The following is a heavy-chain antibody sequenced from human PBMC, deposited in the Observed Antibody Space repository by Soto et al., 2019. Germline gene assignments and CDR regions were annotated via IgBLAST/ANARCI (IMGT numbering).Heavy chain of an antibody. Sequence: EASVKVSCKASGYTFTSNGISWVRQAPGQGLEGMGWISAYNGNTNYAQKLQDRVTLTTDTSTSTAYMELRSLRSDDTAVYYCAREGYCSSTSCKGVYYYYGMDVWGQGTTVTVSS. CDR3: AREGYCSSTSCKGVYYYYGMDV. CDR2: ISAYNGNT. J-gene: IGHJ6*02. D-gene: IGHD2-2*01. V-gene: IGHV1-18*01. CDR1: GYTFTSNG.